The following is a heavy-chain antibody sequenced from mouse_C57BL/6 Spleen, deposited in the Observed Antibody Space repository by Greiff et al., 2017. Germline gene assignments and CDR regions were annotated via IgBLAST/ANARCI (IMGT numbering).Heavy chain of an antibody. J-gene: IGHJ3*01. V-gene: IGHV1-59*01. D-gene: IGHD1-1*01. CDR3: ARWHYYGSSCCAY. CDR2: IDPSDSYT. Sequence: QVQLKQPGAELVRPGTSVKLSCKASGYTFTSYWMHWVKQRPGQGLEWIGVIDPSDSYTNYNQKFKGKATLTADTSSSTAYMQLHSLTSEDSAVQYGARWHYYGSSCCAYWGQGTLVTVSA. CDR1: GYTFTSYW.